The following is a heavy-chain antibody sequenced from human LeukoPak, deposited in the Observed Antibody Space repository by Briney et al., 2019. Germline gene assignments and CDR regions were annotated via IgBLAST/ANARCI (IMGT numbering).Heavy chain of an antibody. J-gene: IGHJ4*02. CDR3: AMANLIAAPFDY. D-gene: IGHD6-6*01. V-gene: IGHV3-30*04. CDR1: GFAFSSCA. Sequence: PGGSLRLSCAASGFAFSSCAMHWVRQAPGKGLEWVALISYDGTNEYYADSVKGRFTISRDNSKNTLYLQMNSLRPEDTAVYFCAMANLIAAPFDYWGQGTLVTVSS. CDR2: ISYDGTNE.